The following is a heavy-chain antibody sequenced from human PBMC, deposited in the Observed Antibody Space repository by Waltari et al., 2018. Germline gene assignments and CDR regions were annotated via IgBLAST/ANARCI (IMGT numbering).Heavy chain of an antibody. CDR2: NGPDGRDK. J-gene: IGHJ4*02. V-gene: IGHV3-7*01. CDR3: VGWNDPINS. D-gene: IGHD1-1*01. CDR1: GFTISRFW. Sequence: EAQLVQSGGGLVQPGGSLTLSCAASGFTISRFWMTWIRQAPGWGVQWVAHNGPDGRDKYYVDSVKGRFTISRDNAENSLLLQMSSLRVEDTALYYCVGWNDPINSWGQGTLVAVSS.